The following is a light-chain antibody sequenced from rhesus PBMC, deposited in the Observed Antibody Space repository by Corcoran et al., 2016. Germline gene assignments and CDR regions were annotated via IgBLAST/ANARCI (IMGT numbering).Light chain of an antibody. V-gene: IGKV3-24*04. CDR2: GAS. J-gene: IGKJ3*01. Sequence: ETVVTQSPATLSLSPGERATLSCRASQSVGSYLAWYQQKPGQAPRHLIYGASSRATGIPDRFSGRGSGTDFTLTISSLEPEDVGVYYCQQSSNLFTFGPGTKLDIK. CDR3: QQSSNLFT. CDR1: QSVGSY.